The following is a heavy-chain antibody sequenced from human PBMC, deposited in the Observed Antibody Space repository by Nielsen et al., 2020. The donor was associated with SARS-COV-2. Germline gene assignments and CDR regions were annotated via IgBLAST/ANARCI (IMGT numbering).Heavy chain of an antibody. Sequence: SETLSLTCAVSGASVSSHDWWTWVRQSPGKGLEWLGEVSHSGSTNYNPSLKSRVTLSMDKSKNQFSLRLTSVSAADTAVYFCARGDLVVVPSPLLGLGPIFYYFCLDVWGKGTTVIVSS. CDR2: VSHSGST. CDR1: GASVSSHDW. CDR3: ARGDLVVVPSPLLGLGPIFYYFCLDV. V-gene: IGHV4-4*02. D-gene: IGHD2-2*02. J-gene: IGHJ6*03.